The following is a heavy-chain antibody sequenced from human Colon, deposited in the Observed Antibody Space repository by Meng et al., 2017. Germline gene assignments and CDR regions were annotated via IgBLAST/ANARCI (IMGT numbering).Heavy chain of an antibody. V-gene: IGHV4-38-2*01. D-gene: IGHD6-19*01. Sequence: SETLSLTCAVSGYSISSVSHWGWIRQPPGKGREWIGTVYHNGSTYYNPSLKSRVTISADLSRNHFSLSLTAVTAADTALYSCGRVSAVAGSTPVDYWGHGILVTVSS. J-gene: IGHJ4*01. CDR1: GYSISSVSH. CDR2: VYHNGST. CDR3: GRVSAVAGSTPVDY.